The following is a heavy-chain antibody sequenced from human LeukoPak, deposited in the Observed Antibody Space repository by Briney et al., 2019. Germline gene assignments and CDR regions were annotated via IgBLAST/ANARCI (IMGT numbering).Heavy chain of an antibody. V-gene: IGHV1-18*01. CDR3: ASGRMRNYYGSGSYPY. CDR1: GYTFTSYG. J-gene: IGHJ4*02. Sequence: ASVKVSCKASGYTFTSYGISWVRQAPGQGLEWMGWISAYNGNTNYAQRLQGRVTMTTDTSTSTAYMELRSLRSDDTAVYYCASGRMRNYYGSGSYPYWGQGTLVTVSS. D-gene: IGHD3-10*01. CDR2: ISAYNGNT.